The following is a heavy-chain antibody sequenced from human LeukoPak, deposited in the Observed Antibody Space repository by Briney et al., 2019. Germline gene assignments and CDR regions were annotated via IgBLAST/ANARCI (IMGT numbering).Heavy chain of an antibody. Sequence: GGSLRLSCAASGFTFRIYAMSWVRQAPGKGLEWVSAISVSGGTTYYADSVKGRFTISRDNSKSTLYLQMNSLRAEDTAIYYCAKTPSLWWFDPWGQGTLVTVSS. CDR2: ISVSGGTT. CDR1: GFTFRIYA. CDR3: AKTPSLWWFDP. J-gene: IGHJ5*02. V-gene: IGHV3-23*01. D-gene: IGHD3-16*02.